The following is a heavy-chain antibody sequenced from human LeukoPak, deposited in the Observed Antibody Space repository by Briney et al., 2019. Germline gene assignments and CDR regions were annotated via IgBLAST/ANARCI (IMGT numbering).Heavy chain of an antibody. CDR1: GFTVSNNY. V-gene: IGHV3-53*01. CDR3: ARDWPPNWFDP. CDR2: IDSGGST. Sequence: GGSLRLSCAASGFTVSNNYMSWVRQAPGKGLGWVSIIDSGGSTYFADSVKGRFTISRDNAKNSLYLQVNSLRAEDTAVYYCARDWPPNWFDPWGQGTLVTVSS. J-gene: IGHJ5*02.